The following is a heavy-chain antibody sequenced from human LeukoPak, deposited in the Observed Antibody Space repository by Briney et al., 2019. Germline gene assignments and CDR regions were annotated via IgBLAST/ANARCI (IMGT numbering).Heavy chain of an antibody. CDR1: GGSISSYY. V-gene: IGHV4-59*01. CDR2: IYYSGST. J-gene: IGHJ6*02. Sequence: SETLSLTCTVSGGSISSYYWSWIRQPPGKGLEWIGYIYYSGSTNYNPSLKSRVTISVDTSKNQFSLKLSSVTAADTAVYYCASRGGSDFRYYGMDVWGQGTTVTVSS. CDR3: ASRGGSDFRYYGMDV. D-gene: IGHD2-15*01.